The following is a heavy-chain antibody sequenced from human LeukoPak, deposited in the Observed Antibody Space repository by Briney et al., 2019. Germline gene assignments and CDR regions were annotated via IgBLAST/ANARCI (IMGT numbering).Heavy chain of an antibody. CDR1: GFTFSSNY. J-gene: IGHJ4*02. Sequence: GGSLRLSCAASGFTFSSNYMSWVRQTPGKGLEWVSIINSGGSTHYADSVKGRFTISRDNSKNTLYLQMNSLRAEDTAVYYCARLKANRSGWYYFDYWGQGTLVTVSS. D-gene: IGHD6-19*01. CDR3: ARLKANRSGWYYFDY. V-gene: IGHV3-53*01. CDR2: INSGGST.